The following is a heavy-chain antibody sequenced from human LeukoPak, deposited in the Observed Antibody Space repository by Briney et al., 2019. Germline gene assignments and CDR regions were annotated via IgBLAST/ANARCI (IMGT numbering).Heavy chain of an antibody. Sequence: SSETLSLTCTVSGGSISSYYWSWIRQPPGKGLEWIGYIYYSGSTNYNPSLKSRVTISVDTSKNQFSLKLSSVTAADTAVYYCARHSSGYSFEYWGQGTLVTVSS. D-gene: IGHD3-22*01. J-gene: IGHJ4*02. CDR3: ARHSSGYSFEY. CDR1: GGSISSYY. V-gene: IGHV4-59*01. CDR2: IYYSGST.